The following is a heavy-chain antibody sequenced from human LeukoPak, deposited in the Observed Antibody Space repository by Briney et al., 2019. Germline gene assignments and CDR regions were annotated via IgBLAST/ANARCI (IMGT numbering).Heavy chain of an antibody. CDR1: GFTFSSYS. J-gene: IGHJ4*02. CDR3: AKPLGGSYLFDR. V-gene: IGHV3-23*01. D-gene: IGHD1-26*01. CDR2: IEVGGAIT. Sequence: GGSLRLSCAASGFTFSSYSMNWVRQAPGKGLEWVSTIEVGGAITHYAASVKGRFTISRDTSKKILYLQMDSLRPEDTAVYYCAKPLGGSYLFDRWGQGTLVTVSS.